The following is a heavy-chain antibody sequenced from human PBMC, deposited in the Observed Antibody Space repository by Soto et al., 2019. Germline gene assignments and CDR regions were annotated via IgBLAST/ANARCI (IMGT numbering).Heavy chain of an antibody. V-gene: IGHV4-34*01. Sequence: SETLSLTRAVYGAPFSGYYWTWIRQPPGKGLEWIGDINHTGSTKYNPSLKSRVTISIETSKNQFSLSLRSVTAADTAVYYCARGREIFGAVTPFEYWGQGTQGTVSS. D-gene: IGHD3-3*01. CDR1: GAPFSGYY. CDR3: ARGREIFGAVTPFEY. CDR2: INHTGST. J-gene: IGHJ4*02.